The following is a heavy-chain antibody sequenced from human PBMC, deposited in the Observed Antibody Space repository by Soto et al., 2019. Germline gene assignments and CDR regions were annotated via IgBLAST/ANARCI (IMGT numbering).Heavy chain of an antibody. V-gene: IGHV4-30-2*01. Sequence: ALSLTCAVSGGSITSGNTYSWCWFRQPPGKGLEWIGSIPHTGSTSYNPSLKSRVSMSVDKSKNQFSLKLSSVTAAATAVYYCARAVTPYFGTWFDPWGQGTPDTVAS. CDR1: GGSITSGNTYS. J-gene: IGHJ5*02. D-gene: IGHD4-4*01. CDR3: ARAVTPYFGTWFDP. CDR2: IPHTGST.